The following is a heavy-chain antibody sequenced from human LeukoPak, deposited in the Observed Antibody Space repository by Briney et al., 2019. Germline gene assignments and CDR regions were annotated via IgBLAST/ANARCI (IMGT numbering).Heavy chain of an antibody. CDR1: GFSFTNYW. V-gene: IGHV5-51*01. J-gene: IGHJ4*02. D-gene: IGHD2/OR15-2a*01. CDR3: ARHSTISPADY. CDR2: IYPGDSDT. Sequence: GASLQISCKGSGFSFTNYWIGWMRQMPGKGLEWMGIIYPGDSDTRHSPSFQGQVTISADKSISTAYLQWSSLKASDTAMYYCARHSTISPADYWGQGTLVTVSS.